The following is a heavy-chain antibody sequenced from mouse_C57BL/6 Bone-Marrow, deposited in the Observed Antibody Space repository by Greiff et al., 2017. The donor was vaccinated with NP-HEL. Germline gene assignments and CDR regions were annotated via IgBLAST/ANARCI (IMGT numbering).Heavy chain of an antibody. D-gene: IGHD1-1*01. CDR2: INPGSGGT. CDR3: AREEGSRIAY. J-gene: IGHJ3*01. V-gene: IGHV1-54*01. CDR1: GYAFTNYL. Sequence: VQLQQSGAELVRPGTSVKVSCKASGYAFTNYLIEWVKQRPGQGLEWIGVINPGSGGTNYNEKFKGKATLTADKSSSTAYMQLSSLTSEDSAVYFCAREEGSRIAYWGQGTLVTVAA.